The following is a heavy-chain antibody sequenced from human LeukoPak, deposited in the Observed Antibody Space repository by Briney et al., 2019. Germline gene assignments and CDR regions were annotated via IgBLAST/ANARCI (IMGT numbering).Heavy chain of an antibody. J-gene: IGHJ3*02. CDR1: GGTFSSYA. CDR3: ATTSTAMVTLNAFDI. V-gene: IGHV1-69*13. Sequence: GASVKVSCKASGGTFSSYAISWVRQAPGQGLEWMGGIIPIFGTANYAQKFQGRVTITADESTSTAYMELSSLRSEDTAVYYCATTSTAMVTLNAFDIWGQGTMVTVSS. D-gene: IGHD5-18*01. CDR2: IIPIFGTA.